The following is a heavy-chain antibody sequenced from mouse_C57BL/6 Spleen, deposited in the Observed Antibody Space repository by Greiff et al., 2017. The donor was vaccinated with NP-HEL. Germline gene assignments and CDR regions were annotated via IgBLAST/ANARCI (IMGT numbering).Heavy chain of an antibody. V-gene: IGHV14-1*01. J-gene: IGHJ2*01. CDR2: IDPEDGDT. D-gene: IGHD1-1*01. Sequence: EVQLQQSGAELVRPGASVKLSCTASGFNIKDYYMHWVKQRPEQGLEWIGRIDPEDGDTEYAPKFQGKATMTADTSSHTAYLQLSSLTSEDTAVYYCTTPRYGSSLDYWGQGTTLTVSS. CDR1: GFNIKDYY. CDR3: TTPRYGSSLDY.